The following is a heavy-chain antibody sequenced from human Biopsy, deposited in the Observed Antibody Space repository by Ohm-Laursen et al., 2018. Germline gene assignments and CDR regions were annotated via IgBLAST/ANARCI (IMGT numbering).Heavy chain of an antibody. J-gene: IGHJ4*02. Sequence: GSLRLSCAASGFTFSSYAMSWVRQAPGKGLEWVSAITSSGDTTYYSDSVKGRFTISRDSSKNTLHLQMNSLRAEDTAVYYCAKDKGYYYDRSVYYYFDYWGQGTLVTVSS. CDR2: ITSSGDTT. CDR3: AKDKGYYYDRSVYYYFDY. D-gene: IGHD3-22*01. CDR1: GFTFSSYA. V-gene: IGHV3-23*01.